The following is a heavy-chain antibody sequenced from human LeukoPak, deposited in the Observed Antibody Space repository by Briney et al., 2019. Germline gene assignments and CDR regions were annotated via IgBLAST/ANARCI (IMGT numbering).Heavy chain of an antibody. CDR1: NYSITSGYY. D-gene: IGHD3-9*01. CDR2: IYHIGTT. J-gene: IGHJ4*02. Sequence: PSETLSLTCTVSNYSITSGYYWGWSRQPPGKGLEWIGSIYHIGTTHYNPSLKSRVTISVDTSKNQFSLNLSSVTAADSAVYYCARVSRGYDILYWGKGTLVTVSS. CDR3: ARVSRGYDILY. V-gene: IGHV4-38-2*02.